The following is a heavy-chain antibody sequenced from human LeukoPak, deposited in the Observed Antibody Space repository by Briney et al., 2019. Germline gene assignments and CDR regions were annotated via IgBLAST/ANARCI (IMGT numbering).Heavy chain of an antibody. J-gene: IGHJ6*02. CDR3: ARVAIGYCSSTSCHPGGMDV. CDR1: GYTFTSYG. CDR2: ISAYNGDT. D-gene: IGHD2-2*01. Sequence: ASVKVSCKASGYTFTSYGISWGGQAPGQGLEWMGWISAYNGDTNYAQKLQGRVTMTTDTSTSTAYMELRSLRSDDTAVYYCARVAIGYCSSTSCHPGGMDVWGQGTTVTVSS. V-gene: IGHV1-18*01.